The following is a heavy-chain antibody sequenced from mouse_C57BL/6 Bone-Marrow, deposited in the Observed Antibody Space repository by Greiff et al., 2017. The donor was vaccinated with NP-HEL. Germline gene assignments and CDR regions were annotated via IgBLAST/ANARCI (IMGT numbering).Heavy chain of an antibody. Sequence: EVQLQQSGPGLVKPSQSLSLTCSVTGYSITSGYYWNWIRQFPGNKLEWMGYISYDGSNNYNPSLKNRISITRDTSKNQFFLKLNSVTTEDTATYYCARESVYYYGTLYYFDYWGQGTTLTVSS. CDR2: ISYDGSN. J-gene: IGHJ2*01. V-gene: IGHV3-6*01. CDR3: ARESVYYYGTLYYFDY. CDR1: GYSITSGYY. D-gene: IGHD1-1*01.